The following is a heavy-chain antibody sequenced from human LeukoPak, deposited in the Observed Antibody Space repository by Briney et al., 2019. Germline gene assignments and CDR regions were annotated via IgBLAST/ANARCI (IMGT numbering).Heavy chain of an antibody. CDR3: ARFIVGATTRGYYYYYMDV. J-gene: IGHJ6*03. Sequence: QSGGSLRLSCAASGFTFSSFNMNWVRQAPGRGLEWVSYISSSSSPIHYADSVKGRFTISRANAKNSLYLQMNSLRAEDTAVYYCARFIVGATTRGYYYYYMDVWGKGTTVTVSS. CDR1: GFTFSSFN. D-gene: IGHD1-26*01. V-gene: IGHV3-48*01. CDR2: ISSSSSPI.